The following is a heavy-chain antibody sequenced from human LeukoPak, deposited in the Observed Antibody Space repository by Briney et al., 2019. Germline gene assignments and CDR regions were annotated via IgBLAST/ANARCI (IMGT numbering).Heavy chain of an antibody. D-gene: IGHD1-26*01. J-gene: IGHJ4*02. CDR1: GFTFTCYW. CDR3: ARVGTWELQRVFDY. Sequence: GSLRLSNAASGFTFTCYWMTWVRQGPGKGLEWVANIQRGGSESYYVDSVKGRFTISRENAKNSLYLQMDSLRVEDTAVYYCARVGTWELQRVFDYWGQGTPVTVSS. V-gene: IGHV3-7*01. CDR2: IQRGGSES.